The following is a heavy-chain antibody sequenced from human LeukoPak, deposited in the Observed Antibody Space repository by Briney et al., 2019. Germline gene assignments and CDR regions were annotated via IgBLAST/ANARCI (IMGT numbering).Heavy chain of an antibody. CDR2: ISTSSTI. CDR1: GFFFSDYS. D-gene: IGHD2-21*01. J-gene: IGHJ6*02. V-gene: IGHV3-48*01. Sequence: GGSLRLSCVASGFFFSDYSMNWVRQAPEKGLEWISYISTSSTIYYADSVKGRLTISRDNAKSSLYLQMNSLRAEDTAVYYCARGATYEDNYYYYGLDVWGQGTTVTVSS. CDR3: ARGATYEDNYYYYGLDV.